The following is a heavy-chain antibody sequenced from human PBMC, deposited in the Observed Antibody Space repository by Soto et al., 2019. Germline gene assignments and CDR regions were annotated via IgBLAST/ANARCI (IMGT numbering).Heavy chain of an antibody. J-gene: IGHJ4*02. D-gene: IGHD3-10*01. CDR2: IYYSGST. CDR3: ARDRGRSGSYYNPFDY. CDR1: GGSISSGDYY. V-gene: IGHV4-30-4*01. Sequence: SETLSLTCTVSGGSISSGDYYWSWIRQPPGKGLEWIGYIYYSGSTYYNPSLKSRVTISVDTFKNQFSLKLSSVTAADTAVYYCARDRGRSGSYYNPFDYWGQGTLVTSPQ.